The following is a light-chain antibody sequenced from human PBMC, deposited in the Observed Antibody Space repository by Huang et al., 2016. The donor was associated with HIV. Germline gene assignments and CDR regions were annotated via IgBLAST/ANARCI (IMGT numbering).Light chain of an antibody. CDR3: QQHADFPIT. CDR1: QDITNY. J-gene: IGKJ5*01. Sequence: DIQMTQSPSSLSASVGDRVTITCQASQDITNYLNWYQHKPGKAPKLLIYDASNLETGVPLRFSGGGSGTDFTFTISSLQAEDVATYYCQQHADFPITFGQETRLEI. CDR2: DAS. V-gene: IGKV1-33*01.